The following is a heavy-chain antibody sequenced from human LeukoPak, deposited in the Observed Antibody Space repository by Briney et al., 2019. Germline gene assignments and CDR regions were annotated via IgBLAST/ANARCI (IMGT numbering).Heavy chain of an antibody. V-gene: IGHV3-23*01. CDR3: ATHYDSSGYKELDY. CDR1: GFTFSSYA. Sequence: GGSLRLSCAASGFTFSSYAMSWVRQAPGKGLEWVSAISGSGGSTYYADSVKGRFTISRDNSKNTLCLQMNSLRAEDTAVYYCATHYDSSGYKELDYWGQGTLVTVSS. D-gene: IGHD3-22*01. CDR2: ISGSGGST. J-gene: IGHJ4*02.